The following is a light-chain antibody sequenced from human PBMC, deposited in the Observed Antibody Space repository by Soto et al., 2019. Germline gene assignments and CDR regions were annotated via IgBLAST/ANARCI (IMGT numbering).Light chain of an antibody. Sequence: ETVLTQSPATLSLSPGERATLSCRASQSVSNNYLAWYQQKPGQAPRLLIYGASNRATGIPARFSGSGSGTDFTLTISSLEPEDFAVYYCQQRSSWPFTFGPGTKVDIK. CDR3: QQRSSWPFT. J-gene: IGKJ3*01. CDR1: QSVSNNY. CDR2: GAS. V-gene: IGKV3-11*01.